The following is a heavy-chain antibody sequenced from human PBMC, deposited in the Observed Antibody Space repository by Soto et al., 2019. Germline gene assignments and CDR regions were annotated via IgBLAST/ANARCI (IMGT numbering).Heavy chain of an antibody. CDR2: IYYSGST. D-gene: IGHD2-8*01. Sequence: SETLSLTCTVSGGSISSSSYYWGWIRQPPGKGLEWIGSIYYSGSTYYNPSLKSRVTISVDTSKNQFSLKLSSVTAADTAVYYCARHGYCTNGVCYTHYMDVWGKGTTVTVSS. J-gene: IGHJ6*03. CDR1: GGSISSSSYY. CDR3: ARHGYCTNGVCYTHYMDV. V-gene: IGHV4-39*01.